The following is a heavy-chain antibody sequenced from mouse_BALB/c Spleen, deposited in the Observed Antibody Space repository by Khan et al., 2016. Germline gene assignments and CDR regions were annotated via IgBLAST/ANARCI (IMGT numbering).Heavy chain of an antibody. CDR1: GFNIKDTY. D-gene: IGHD2-3*01. CDR2: IDPANGNT. Sequence: VQLQQSGAELVKPGASVKLSCTASGFNIKDTYIHWVKQRPQQGLEWIGRIDPANGNTKYDPKFQGKATITADTSSNTAYLQLSSLTSEDTAVYYCARSGEDLMTYWGQGTSVTVSS. J-gene: IGHJ4*01. V-gene: IGHV14-3*02. CDR3: ARSGEDLMTY.